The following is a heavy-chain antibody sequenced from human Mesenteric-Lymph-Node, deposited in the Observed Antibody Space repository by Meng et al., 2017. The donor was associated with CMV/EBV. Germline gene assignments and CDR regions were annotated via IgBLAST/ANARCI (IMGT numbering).Heavy chain of an antibody. CDR3: ARDGWACNGGSCSDY. CDR1: GYIFTSHG. J-gene: IGHJ4*02. CDR2: VSSYSGNT. Sequence: SGYIFTSHGFSWVRQAPGQGLEWMGWVSSYSGNTNYAQNVQGRVTMTTDTSMSTAYMELRSLRSDDTAVYFCARDGWACNGGSCSDYWGQGTLVTVSS. D-gene: IGHD2-15*01. V-gene: IGHV1-18*04.